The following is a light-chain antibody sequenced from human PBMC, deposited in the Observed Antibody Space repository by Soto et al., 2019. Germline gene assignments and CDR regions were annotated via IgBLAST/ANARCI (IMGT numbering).Light chain of an antibody. Sequence: QSVLTQPPSASGTPGQTVTISCSGSRSNVGRNAVSWYQQVPGMAPKLLVFATNKRPSGVPDRFSGSASGASASLAISGRQSEDEADYYCAAWDDTLNGPLFGGGTKVTVL. V-gene: IGLV1-44*01. J-gene: IGLJ2*01. CDR1: RSNVGRNA. CDR3: AAWDDTLNGPL. CDR2: ATN.